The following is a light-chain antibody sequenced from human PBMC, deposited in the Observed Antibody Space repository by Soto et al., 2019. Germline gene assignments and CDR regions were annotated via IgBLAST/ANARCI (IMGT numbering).Light chain of an antibody. CDR1: SSDVGGYNY. CDR2: EVS. CDR3: SSYTSNSTLV. J-gene: IGLJ2*01. Sequence: QSVLTQPASVSGSPGQSITISCTGTSSDVGGYNYVSWYQQHPGKAPKLMIYEVSNRPSGVSNRFSGSKSGNTASLTISGLQAEDEADSYCSSYTSNSTLVFGGGTKVTVL. V-gene: IGLV2-14*01.